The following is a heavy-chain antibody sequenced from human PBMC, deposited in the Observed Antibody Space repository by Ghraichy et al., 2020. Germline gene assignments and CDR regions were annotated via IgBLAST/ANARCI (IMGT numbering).Heavy chain of an antibody. D-gene: IGHD4-17*01. CDR2: MNPNSGNT. CDR1: GYTFTSYD. V-gene: IGHV1-8*01. Sequence: ASVKVSCKASGYTFTSYDINWVRQATGQGLEWMGWMNPNSGNTGYAQKFQGRVTMTRNTSISTAYMELSSLRSEDMAVYYCARALPDYGDANFDYWGQGTLVTVSS. CDR3: ARALPDYGDANFDY. J-gene: IGHJ4*02.